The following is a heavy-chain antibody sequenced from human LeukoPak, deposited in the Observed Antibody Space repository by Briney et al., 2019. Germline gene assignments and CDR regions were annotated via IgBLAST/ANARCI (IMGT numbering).Heavy chain of an antibody. CDR3: VRSDDFWSGYYGY. CDR1: GGSFSSYC. CDR2: IFYSGST. J-gene: IGHJ4*02. V-gene: IGHV4-59*01. D-gene: IGHD3-3*01. Sequence: SETLSLTCTVSGGSFSSYCWSWIRQPPGKGLEWIGYIFYSGSTNYNPSLKSRVTISVDTSKNQFSLKLSSVTAADTAVYYCVRSDDFWSGYYGYWGQGTLVTVSS.